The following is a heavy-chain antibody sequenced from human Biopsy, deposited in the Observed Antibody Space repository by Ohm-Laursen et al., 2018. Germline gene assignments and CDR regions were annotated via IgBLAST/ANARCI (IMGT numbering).Heavy chain of an antibody. CDR2: ISGYNGNT. Sequence: ASVKVSCKVSGGTLSSYGMSWVRQAPGQGFEWMGRISGYNGNTNYAQKFQGRITMTIDAATSTGYMDLRSLKSDDTAVYYCARIAAAGWDDYRGQGTLVTASS. J-gene: IGHJ4*02. CDR3: ARIAAAGWDDY. D-gene: IGHD6-25*01. V-gene: IGHV1-18*01. CDR1: GGTLSSYG.